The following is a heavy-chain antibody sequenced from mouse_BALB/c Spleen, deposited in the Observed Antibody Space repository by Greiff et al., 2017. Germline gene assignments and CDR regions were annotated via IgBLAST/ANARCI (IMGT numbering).Heavy chain of an antibody. CDR2: INPYNDGT. CDR1: GYTFTSYV. J-gene: IGHJ4*01. Sequence: VQLQQSGPELVKPGASVKMSCKASGYTFTSYVMHWVKQKPGQGLEWIGNINPYNDGTKYNEKFKGKATLTSDKSSSTAYMELSSLTSEDSAVYYCANYRYDGFYAMDYWGQGTSVTVSS. V-gene: IGHV1-14*01. D-gene: IGHD2-14*01. CDR3: ANYRYDGFYAMDY.